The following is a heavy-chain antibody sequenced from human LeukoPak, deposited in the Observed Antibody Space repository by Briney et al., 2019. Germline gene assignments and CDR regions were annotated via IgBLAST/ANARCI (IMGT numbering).Heavy chain of an antibody. V-gene: IGHV3-9*01. CDR2: ISWNSGSI. D-gene: IGHD6-19*01. J-gene: IGHJ4*02. CDR1: GFTFDDYA. CDR3: AKVHSSGWYMFND. Sequence: GRSLRLSCAASGFTFDDYAMHWVRQAPGKGLEGVSGISWNSGSIGYADSVKGRFTISRDNAKNSLYLQMNSLRAEDTALYYCAKVHSSGWYMFNDWDQGTLVTVSS.